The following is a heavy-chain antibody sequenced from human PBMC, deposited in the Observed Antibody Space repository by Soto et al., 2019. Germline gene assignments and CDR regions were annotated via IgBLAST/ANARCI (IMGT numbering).Heavy chain of an antibody. Sequence: EVQLLESGGGLVQPGGSLRLSCAASGFTFSSYAMSWVRQAPGKGLEWVSAISGSGGSTYYADSVKGRFTISRDNSKNTLDLQMNSLRAEDTAVYYCAKGVGCGGDCYAEFDYWGQGTLVTVSS. CDR2: ISGSGGST. D-gene: IGHD2-21*02. J-gene: IGHJ4*02. CDR3: AKGVGCGGDCYAEFDY. CDR1: GFTFSSYA. V-gene: IGHV3-23*01.